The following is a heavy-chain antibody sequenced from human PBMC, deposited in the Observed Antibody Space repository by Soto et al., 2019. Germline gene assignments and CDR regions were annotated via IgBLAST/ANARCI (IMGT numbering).Heavy chain of an antibody. CDR3: ARHPIPSPGYSSGWALSFDY. Sequence: EVQLLESGGGLVQPGGSLRLSCAASGFTFSSYAMSWVRQAPGKGLEWVSAISGSGGSTYYADSVKGRFTISRDNSKNTLYLQINSLRAEDTAVYYCARHPIPSPGYSSGWALSFDYWGQGTLVTVSS. V-gene: IGHV3-23*01. CDR2: ISGSGGST. CDR1: GFTFSSYA. D-gene: IGHD6-19*01. J-gene: IGHJ4*02.